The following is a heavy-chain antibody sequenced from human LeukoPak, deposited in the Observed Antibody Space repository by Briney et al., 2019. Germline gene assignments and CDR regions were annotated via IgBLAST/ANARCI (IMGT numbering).Heavy chain of an antibody. D-gene: IGHD3-22*01. V-gene: IGHV4-39*01. J-gene: IGHJ3*02. CDR1: GGSISSSSYY. CDR3: ARLYYYDSSGYSAFDI. CDR2: IYYSGST. Sequence: KPSETLSLTCTVSGGSISSSSYYWGWIRQPPGKGLEWIGSIYYSGSTYYNPSLKSRVTISVDTSKNQFSLKLSSVTAADTAVYYCARLYYYDSSGYSAFDIGGQGTMVTVSS.